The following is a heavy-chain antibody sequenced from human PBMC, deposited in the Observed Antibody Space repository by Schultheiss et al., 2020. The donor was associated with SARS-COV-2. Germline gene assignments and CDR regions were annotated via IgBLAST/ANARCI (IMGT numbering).Heavy chain of an antibody. CDR3: AALGSYYDFWSGYRSIDY. V-gene: IGHV1-18*04. J-gene: IGHJ4*02. D-gene: IGHD3-3*01. Sequence: ASVKVSCKASGYTFTGYYMHWVRQAPGQGLEWMGWISAYNGNTNYAQKLQGRVTMTTDTSTSTAYMELRSLRSDDTAVYYCAALGSYYDFWSGYRSIDYWGQGTLVTVSS. CDR2: ISAYNGNT. CDR1: GYTFTGYY.